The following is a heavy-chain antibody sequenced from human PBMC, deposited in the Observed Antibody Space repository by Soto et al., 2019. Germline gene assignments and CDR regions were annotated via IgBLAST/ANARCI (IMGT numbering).Heavy chain of an antibody. V-gene: IGHV1-69*04. CDR1: GGTFSSYT. J-gene: IGHJ4*02. D-gene: IGHD3-10*01. CDR2: IIPILGIA. Sequence: GASVKVSCKASGGTFSSYTISWVRQAPGQGLEWMGRIIPILGIANYAQKFQGRVTITADKSTSTAYMELSSLRSEDTAVYYCARDRSYGSGSYGPSKNYFDYWGQGTLVTVSS. CDR3: ARDRSYGSGSYGPSKNYFDY.